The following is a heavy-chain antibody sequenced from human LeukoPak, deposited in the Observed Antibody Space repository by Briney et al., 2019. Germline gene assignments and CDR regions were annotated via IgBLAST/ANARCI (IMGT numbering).Heavy chain of an antibody. V-gene: IGHV4-31*03. J-gene: IGHJ5*02. CDR3: ARDSNDKTDP. CDR2: IYYSGST. CDR1: GGSISSGGYY. D-gene: IGHD1-1*01. Sequence: SETLSLTCTVSGGSISSGGYYWSWIRQHPGKGLEWIGYIYYSGSTYYNPSLKSRVTISVDTSKNQFSLKLSSVTAADTAVYYCARDSNDKTDPWGQGTLVTVPS.